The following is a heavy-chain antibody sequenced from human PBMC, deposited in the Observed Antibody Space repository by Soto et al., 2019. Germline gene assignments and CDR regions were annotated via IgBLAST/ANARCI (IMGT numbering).Heavy chain of an antibody. D-gene: IGHD1-1*01. CDR2: ISSSGSTI. Sequence: QVQLVESGGGLVKPGGSLRLSCAASGFTFSDYYMSWIRQAPGKGLEWVSYISSSGSTIYYADSVKGRFTISRDNAKNSLHLQMNSLRAEDTAVYYCNFNDHPYYYYGMDVWGQGTTVTVSS. CDR3: NFNDHPYYYYGMDV. V-gene: IGHV3-11*01. J-gene: IGHJ6*02. CDR1: GFTFSDYY.